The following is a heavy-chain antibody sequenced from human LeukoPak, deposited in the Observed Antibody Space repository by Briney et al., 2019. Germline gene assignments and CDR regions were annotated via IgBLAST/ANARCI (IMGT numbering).Heavy chain of an antibody. CDR1: GGTFSSYT. CDR2: IIPILGIA. J-gene: IGHJ4*02. D-gene: IGHD3-22*01. Sequence: GSSVKVSCKASGGTFSSYTISWVRQAPGQGLEWMGRIIPILGIANYAQKFQGRVTITADKSTSTAYMELSSPRSEDTAVYYCAREVDGYFYFDYWGQGTLVTVSS. CDR3: AREVDGYFYFDY. V-gene: IGHV1-69*04.